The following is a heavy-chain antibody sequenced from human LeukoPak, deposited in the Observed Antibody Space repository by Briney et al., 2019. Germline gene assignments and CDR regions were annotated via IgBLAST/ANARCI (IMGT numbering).Heavy chain of an antibody. CDR3: ARGATHYYFDS. V-gene: IGHV4-59*11. CDR2: IYYTGST. J-gene: IGHJ4*02. CDR1: GGSIRTHY. Sequence: PSETLSLTCTVSGGSIRTHYWSWFRQPPGKGLEWIGYIYYTGSTNYNSSLKSRVTVSIDTSKNQFSLKVNSVTTADTAVYYCARGATHYYFDSWGQGTLVTVSS.